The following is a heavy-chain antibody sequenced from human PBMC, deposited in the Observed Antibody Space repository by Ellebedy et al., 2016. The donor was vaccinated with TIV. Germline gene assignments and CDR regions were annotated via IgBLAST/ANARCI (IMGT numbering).Heavy chain of an antibody. V-gene: IGHV3-7*01. CDR3: AGRGY. Sequence: GGSLRLSXVASGFTLGDYAVSWFRQPPGKGLEWVANIKQDGSEKYYVDSVKGRFTISRDNAKNSLYLQMNSLRAEDTAVYYCAGRGYWGQGTLVTVSS. CDR1: GFTLGDYA. CDR2: IKQDGSEK. J-gene: IGHJ4*02. D-gene: IGHD3-10*01.